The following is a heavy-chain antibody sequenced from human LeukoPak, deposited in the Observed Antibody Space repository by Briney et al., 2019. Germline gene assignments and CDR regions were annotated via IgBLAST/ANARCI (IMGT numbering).Heavy chain of an antibody. CDR3: ARQDTIFGVVGYMDV. CDR1: GYSFTTYW. Sequence: GESLKISCKGSGYSFTTYWIGWVRQMPGKGLEWMGIIYPGDSDTRYSPSFQGQVTISADKSISTAYLQWSSLKASDTAMYYCARQDTIFGVVGYMDVWGKGTTVTVSS. V-gene: IGHV5-51*01. CDR2: IYPGDSDT. J-gene: IGHJ6*03. D-gene: IGHD3-3*01.